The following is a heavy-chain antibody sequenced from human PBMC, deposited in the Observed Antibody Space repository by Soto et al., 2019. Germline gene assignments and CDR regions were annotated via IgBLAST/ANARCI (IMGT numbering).Heavy chain of an antibody. D-gene: IGHD3-10*01. V-gene: IGHV3-74*01. Sequence: GGSLRLSCAASGFTFSSYWLHWVRQAPGEGLVWVSRINPDGGRTNYADSVKGRFTISRDNAKKTLYLQMDSLRAEDTAGYYCSRVKLGSPAWVVPRGETTLVTVSA. CDR1: GFTFSSYW. CDR2: INPDGGRT. J-gene: IGHJ5*02. CDR3: SRVKLGSPAWVVP.